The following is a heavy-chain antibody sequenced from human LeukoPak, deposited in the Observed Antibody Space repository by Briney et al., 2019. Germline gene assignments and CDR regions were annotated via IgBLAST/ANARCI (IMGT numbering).Heavy chain of an antibody. CDR2: ISWNSGSI. D-gene: IGHD3-16*01. CDR1: GFTLDDYA. J-gene: IGHJ4*02. V-gene: IGHV3-9*01. CDR3: AKGGGRDWPFDY. Sequence: GRSLRLSCAASGFTLDDYAMHWVRQAPGKGLEWVSGISWNSGSIGYADSVKGRFTISRDNSKNTLHLQMNSLRAEDTAIYYCAKGGGRDWPFDYWGQGTLVTVSS.